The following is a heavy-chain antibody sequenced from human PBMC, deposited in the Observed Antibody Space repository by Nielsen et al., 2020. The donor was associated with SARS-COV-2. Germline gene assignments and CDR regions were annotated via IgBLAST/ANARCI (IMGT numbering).Heavy chain of an antibody. J-gene: IGHJ4*02. CDR1: GGSISSSSYY. CDR2: IYYSGST. V-gene: IGHV4-39*01. D-gene: IGHD1-26*01. CDR3: ARQSYATVADDY. Sequence: SETLSLTCTVSGGSISSSSYYWGWIRQPPGKGLEWIGSIYYSGSTYYNPSLKSRVTISVDTSKNQFSLKLSSVTAADTAVYYCARQSYATVADDYWGQGTLVTVSS.